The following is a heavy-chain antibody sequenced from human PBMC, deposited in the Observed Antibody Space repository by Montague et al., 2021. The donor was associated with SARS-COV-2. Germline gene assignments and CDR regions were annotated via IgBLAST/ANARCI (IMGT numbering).Heavy chain of an antibody. CDR3: GRGVVAATPVADY. CDR1: GDSISSFY. D-gene: IGHD2-15*01. Sequence: SETLSLTCTVSGDSISSFYWNWIRQPAGKGLEWIGRIYASGGINYNPFLKSRVTMSVDTSKNQFSLKLNSVTAADTAVYYCGRGVVAATPVADYWGRGTLVTVSS. CDR2: IYASGGI. J-gene: IGHJ4*02. V-gene: IGHV4-4*07.